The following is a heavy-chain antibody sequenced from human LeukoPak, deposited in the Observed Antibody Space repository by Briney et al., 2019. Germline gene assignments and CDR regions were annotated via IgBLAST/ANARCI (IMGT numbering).Heavy chain of an antibody. D-gene: IGHD3-9*01. J-gene: IGHJ5*02. CDR2: IKQDGSEK. Sequence: GGSLRLSCAASGFTFSSYSMNWVRQAPGKGPEWLAIIKQDGSEKHYKGSVEGRFTISRDNTKNSLHLQMNSLRAEDTAVYYCAGGSGYLITSWGQGTLVTVSS. CDR1: GFTFSSYS. V-gene: IGHV3-7*01. CDR3: AGGSGYLITS.